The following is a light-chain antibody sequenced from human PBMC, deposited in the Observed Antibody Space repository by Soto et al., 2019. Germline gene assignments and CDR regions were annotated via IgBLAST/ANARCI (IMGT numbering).Light chain of an antibody. Sequence: AIRMTQSPSSFSASTGDSVTITCRASQGISSYLAWYQQKPGKAPKLLIYAASTLQSGVPSRFSGSGSGTDFTLTNSCLQSEDFATYYCQQYYSYPRTFGQGTKLEIK. V-gene: IGKV1-8*01. CDR3: QQYYSYPRT. CDR1: QGISSY. CDR2: AAS. J-gene: IGKJ2*02.